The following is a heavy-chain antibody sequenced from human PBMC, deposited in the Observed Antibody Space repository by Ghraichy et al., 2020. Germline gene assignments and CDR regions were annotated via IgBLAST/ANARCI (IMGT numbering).Heavy chain of an antibody. CDR3: AKDDDYGDWATFDS. V-gene: IGHV3-43*01. Sequence: GGSLRLSCAASGFTFDDYSMHWVRQAPGKGLQWVSLISWDGGKINYADSVKGRFTISRDNSKNSLYLQMNSLRIEDSALYYCAKDDDYGDWATFDSWGQGTLVTVSS. D-gene: IGHD4-17*01. J-gene: IGHJ4*02. CDR1: GFTFDDYS. CDR2: ISWDGGKI.